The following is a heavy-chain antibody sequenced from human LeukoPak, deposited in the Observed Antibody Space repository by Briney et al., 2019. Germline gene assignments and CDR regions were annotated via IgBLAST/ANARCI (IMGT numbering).Heavy chain of an antibody. D-gene: IGHD3-3*01. CDR2: ISWDGGST. CDR1: GSTFDDYA. J-gene: IGHJ6*03. V-gene: IGHV3-43D*04. Sequence: SGGSLRLSCAASGSTFDDYAMHWVRQAPGKGLEWVSLISWDGGSTYYANSVKGRFTISRDNSKNSLYLQMNSLRAEDTALYYCAKDGGPSYDFWSGYQDYYYYYMDVWGKGTTVTVSS. CDR3: AKDGGPSYDFWSGYQDYYYYYMDV.